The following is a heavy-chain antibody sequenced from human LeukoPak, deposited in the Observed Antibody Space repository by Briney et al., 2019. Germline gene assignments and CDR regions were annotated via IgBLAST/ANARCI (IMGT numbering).Heavy chain of an antibody. J-gene: IGHJ2*01. CDR3: ARDVPAAWYFDL. V-gene: IGHV4-30-4*08. CDR2: IYYSGST. Sequence: PSQTPSLTCTVSGGSISSGDYYWSWIRQPPGKGLEWIGYIYYSGSTYYNPSLKSRVTISVDTSKNQFSLKLSSVTAADTAVYYCARDVPAAWYFDLWGRGTLVTVSS. D-gene: IGHD2-2*01. CDR1: GGSISSGDYY.